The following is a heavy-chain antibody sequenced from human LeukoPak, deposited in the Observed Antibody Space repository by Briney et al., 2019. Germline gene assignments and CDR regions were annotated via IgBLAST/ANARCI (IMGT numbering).Heavy chain of an antibody. CDR3: ARYEVLEDAFDI. J-gene: IGHJ3*02. D-gene: IGHD1-1*01. CDR1: GGSISSSSYY. V-gene: IGHV4-39*01. CDR2: IYYSGST. Sequence: SETLSLTCTVSGGSISSSSYYWGWIRQPPGKGLEWIGSIYYSGSTYYNPSLKSRVTISVDTSKNQFSLKLSSVTAADTAVYYCARYEVLEDAFDIWGQGTMVTVSP.